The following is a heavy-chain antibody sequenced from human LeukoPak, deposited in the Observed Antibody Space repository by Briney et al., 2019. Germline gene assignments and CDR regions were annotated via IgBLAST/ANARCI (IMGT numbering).Heavy chain of an antibody. J-gene: IGHJ4*02. CDR3: AREGPYCSSTSCNYYFDY. CDR1: GGTFSSYA. D-gene: IGHD2-2*01. V-gene: IGHV1-69*13. Sequence: GASVKVSCKASGGTFSSYAISWVRQAPGQGLEWMGGIIPIFGTANYAQKFQGRVTITADESTSTAYMEPSSLRSEDTAVYYCAREGPYCSSTSCNYYFDYWGQGTLVTVSS. CDR2: IIPIFGTA.